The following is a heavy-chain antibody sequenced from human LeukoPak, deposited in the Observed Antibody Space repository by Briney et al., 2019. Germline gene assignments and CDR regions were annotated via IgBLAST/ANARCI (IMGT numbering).Heavy chain of an antibody. V-gene: IGHV1-8*01. D-gene: IGHD3-10*01. CDR3: ARWRHYGSLFYY. Sequence: ASVKVSCKASGYTFTSYDINWVRQATGQGLEWMGWMNPNSGNTGYAQKFQGRVTMTRNTSIRTAYMELSSLRSEDTAVYYCARWRHYGSLFYYWGQGTLVTVSS. CDR2: MNPNSGNT. J-gene: IGHJ4*02. CDR1: GYTFTSYD.